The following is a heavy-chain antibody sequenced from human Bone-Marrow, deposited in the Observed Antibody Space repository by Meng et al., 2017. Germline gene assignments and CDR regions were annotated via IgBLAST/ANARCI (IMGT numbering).Heavy chain of an antibody. D-gene: IGHD5-18*01. Sequence: LQLRAGLLTPSETLPPTCAVDGGSFSVYYWSWIRQPPGKGLEWIGEINHSGSTNYNPSLKSRVTISVDTSKNQFSLKLSSVTAADTAVYYCARGSWLQLWLQDYWGQGTLVTVSS. CDR1: GGSFSVYY. CDR3: ARGSWLQLWLQDY. J-gene: IGHJ4*02. V-gene: IGHV4-34*01. CDR2: INHSGST.